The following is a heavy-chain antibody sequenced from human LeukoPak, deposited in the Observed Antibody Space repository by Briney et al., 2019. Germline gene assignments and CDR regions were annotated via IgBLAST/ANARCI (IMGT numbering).Heavy chain of an antibody. V-gene: IGHV1-8*01. CDR2: MNPNSGNT. J-gene: IGHJ6*03. Sequence: GASVKVSCKASGYTFTSYDINWVRQATGQGLEWTGWMNPNSGNTGYAQKFQGRVTMTRNTSISTAYMELSSLRSEDTAVYYCARGPAYNWNYGPYYYYYMDVWGKGTTVTVSS. D-gene: IGHD1-7*01. CDR1: GYTFTSYD. CDR3: ARGPAYNWNYGPYYYYYMDV.